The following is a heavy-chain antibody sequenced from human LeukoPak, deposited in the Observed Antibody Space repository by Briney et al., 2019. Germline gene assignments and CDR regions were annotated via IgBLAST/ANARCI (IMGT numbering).Heavy chain of an antibody. CDR1: GFTFSSYG. CDR3: AKKGYSGSYYYFDY. V-gene: IGHV3-30*02. Sequence: GGSLRLSCAASGFTFSSYGMHWVRQAPGKGLEWVAFIRYDGSNKYYADSVKGRFTISRDNSKNTLYLQMNSLRAEDTAVYYCAKKGYSGSYYYFDYWGQGTLVTVSS. D-gene: IGHD1-26*01. J-gene: IGHJ4*02. CDR2: IRYDGSNK.